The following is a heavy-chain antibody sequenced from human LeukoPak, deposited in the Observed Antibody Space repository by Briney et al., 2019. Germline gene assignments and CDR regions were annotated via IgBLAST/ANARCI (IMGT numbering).Heavy chain of an antibody. Sequence: ASVKVSCKASGYTFTGYYMHWVRQAPGQGLEWMGWINPNSGGTNYAQKFQGRVTMTRDTSISTAYMELSRLRSDDTAVYYCARDLGYYYDSSGYSSYYYYYMDVWGKGTTVTVSS. J-gene: IGHJ6*03. CDR1: GYTFTGYY. CDR2: INPNSGGT. CDR3: ARDLGYYYDSSGYSSYYYYYMDV. D-gene: IGHD3-22*01. V-gene: IGHV1-2*02.